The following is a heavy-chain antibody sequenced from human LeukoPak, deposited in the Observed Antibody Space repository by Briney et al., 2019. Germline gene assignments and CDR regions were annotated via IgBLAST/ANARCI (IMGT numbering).Heavy chain of an antibody. Sequence: PSETLSLTCTVSGGSISSSSYYWGWIRQPPGKGLEWIGSIYYSGSTYYNPSLKSRVTISVDTSKNQFSLKLSSVTAADTAVYYCAKQLGGSSSSYYSYYYYMDVWGKGTTVTVSS. CDR3: AKQLGGSSSSYYSYYYYMDV. D-gene: IGHD6-13*01. CDR1: GGSISSSSYY. V-gene: IGHV4-39*01. J-gene: IGHJ6*03. CDR2: IYYSGST.